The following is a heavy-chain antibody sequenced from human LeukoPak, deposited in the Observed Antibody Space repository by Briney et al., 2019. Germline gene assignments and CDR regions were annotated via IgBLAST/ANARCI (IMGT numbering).Heavy chain of an antibody. D-gene: IGHD3-16*02. Sequence: ASVKVSCKASGYTFTSYGISWVRQAPGQGLEWMGWISAYNGNTNYAQKFQDRVTMTTDTSTSTAYMELRSLRSDDTAVYYCARGHDFVWGSYRTSFDYRGQGTLVTVSS. CDR1: GYTFTSYG. CDR3: ARGHDFVWGSYRTSFDY. V-gene: IGHV1-18*01. CDR2: ISAYNGNT. J-gene: IGHJ4*02.